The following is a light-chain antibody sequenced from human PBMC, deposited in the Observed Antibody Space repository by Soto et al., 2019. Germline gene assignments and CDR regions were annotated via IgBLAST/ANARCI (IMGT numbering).Light chain of an antibody. CDR1: SSDVGGYNY. Sequence: LTHPPSASWSPGQSVTISCTGTSSDVGGYNYVSWYQQHPGKAPKLMIYEVSERPSGVPDRFSGSKSSNTASLTVSGLQAEDEADYYCSSYAGSNNFVFGTGTKVTVL. CDR2: EVS. J-gene: IGLJ1*01. CDR3: SSYAGSNNFV. V-gene: IGLV2-8*01.